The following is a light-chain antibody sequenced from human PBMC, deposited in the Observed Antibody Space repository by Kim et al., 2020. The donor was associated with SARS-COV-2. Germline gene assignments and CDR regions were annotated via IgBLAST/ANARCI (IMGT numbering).Light chain of an antibody. Sequence: LFPGESVTLSCRASQTLIRSYLAWSQQKPGQAPRLLIYGTSSRANGIPGRFSGSGSGTDFTLTISRLEPEDSAVYYCQRYGSSSYTFGQGTKLEI. J-gene: IGKJ2*01. CDR1: QTLIRSY. V-gene: IGKV3-20*01. CDR3: QRYGSSSYT. CDR2: GTS.